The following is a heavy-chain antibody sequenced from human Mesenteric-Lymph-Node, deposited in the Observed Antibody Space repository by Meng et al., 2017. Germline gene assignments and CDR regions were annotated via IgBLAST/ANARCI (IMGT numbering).Heavy chain of an antibody. J-gene: IGHJ4*02. CDR2: ISSSSSYI. V-gene: IGHV3-21*04. D-gene: IGHD3-9*01. CDR1: GFTFSSYS. Sequence: GGSLRLSCAASGFTFSSYSMNWVRQAPGKGLEWVSSISSSSSYIYYADSVKGRFTISRDNSKNTLYLQMNSLRAEDTAVYYCAKDHRDNYNILTGYYYGREYFDYWGQGTLVTVSS. CDR3: AKDHRDNYNILTGYYYGREYFDY.